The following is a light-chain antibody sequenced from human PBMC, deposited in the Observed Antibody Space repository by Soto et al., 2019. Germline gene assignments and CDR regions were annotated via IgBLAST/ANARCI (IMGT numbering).Light chain of an antibody. CDR3: SSYTSSSTLDV. CDR2: DVS. CDR1: SSDVGGYNY. J-gene: IGLJ1*01. Sequence: QSGLTQPASVSGSPGRSITISCTGTSSDVGGYNYVSWYQQHPGKAPKLMIYDVSNRPSGVSNRFSGSKSGNTASLTISGLQAEDEADYYCSSYTSSSTLDVFGTGTKVTVL. V-gene: IGLV2-14*01.